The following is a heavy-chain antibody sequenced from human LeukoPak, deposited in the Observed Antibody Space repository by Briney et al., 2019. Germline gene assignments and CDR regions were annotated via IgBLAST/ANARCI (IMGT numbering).Heavy chain of an antibody. CDR3: ARARYSSSSYFDY. Sequence: ASVKVSCKASGYTFTGYYMHWVRQAPGQGLEWMGWINPNSGGTNYAQKLQGRVTMSTDTSTSTAYMELRSLRSDDTAVYYCARARYSSSSYFDYWGQGTLVTVSS. V-gene: IGHV1-2*02. CDR2: INPNSGGT. CDR1: GYTFTGYY. J-gene: IGHJ4*02. D-gene: IGHD6-13*01.